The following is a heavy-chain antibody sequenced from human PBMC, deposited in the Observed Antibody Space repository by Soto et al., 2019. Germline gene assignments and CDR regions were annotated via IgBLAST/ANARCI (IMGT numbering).Heavy chain of an antibody. Sequence: ASVKVSCKASGYSFTNNDVTWVRQATGQGLEWMGWINPGSGYTGYAQKVQGRVTMTTDTSTSTVYMELRNLRSDDTAIYYCARDRSHYDSKDYWGQGTPVTVSS. CDR2: INPGSGYT. CDR1: GYSFTNND. CDR3: ARDRSHYDSKDY. D-gene: IGHD3-22*01. V-gene: IGHV1-8*01. J-gene: IGHJ4*02.